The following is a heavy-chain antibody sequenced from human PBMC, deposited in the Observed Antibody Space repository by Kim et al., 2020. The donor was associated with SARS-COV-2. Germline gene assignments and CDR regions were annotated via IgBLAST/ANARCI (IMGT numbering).Heavy chain of an antibody. D-gene: IGHD2-2*01. J-gene: IGHJ4*02. Sequence: VKGRFTISRDNSKNTLYLQMNSLRAEDTAVYYCASPRDCSSTSCAGRFDYWGQGTLVTVSS. V-gene: IGHV3-53*01. CDR3: ASPRDCSSTSCAGRFDY.